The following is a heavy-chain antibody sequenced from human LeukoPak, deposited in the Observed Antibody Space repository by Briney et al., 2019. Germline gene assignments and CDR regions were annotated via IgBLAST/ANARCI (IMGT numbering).Heavy chain of an antibody. J-gene: IGHJ6*03. V-gene: IGHV1-8*01. CDR1: GYTFTSFD. Sequence: ASVKVSCKASGYTFTSFDINWVRQATGQGPEWMGWMNPNSGNTGYAQKFQGRVTMTRNTSITTAYMELSSLRSEDTAVYYCAIGSCCYYYYMDVWGKGTTVTVSS. CDR3: AIGSCCYYYYMDV. CDR2: MNPNSGNT.